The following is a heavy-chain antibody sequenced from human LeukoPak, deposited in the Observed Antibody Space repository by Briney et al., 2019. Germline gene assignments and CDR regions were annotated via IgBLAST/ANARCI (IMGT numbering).Heavy chain of an antibody. CDR1: GGSFSGYY. D-gene: IGHD2-2*01. CDR2: INHSGST. Sequence: SETLSLTCAVYGGSFSGYYWSWIRQPPGKGLEWIGEINHSGSTNYSPSLKSRVTISVDTSKNQFSLKLSSVTAADTAVYYCARGPEPYCSSTSCYYYYYGMDVWGQGTTVTVSS. J-gene: IGHJ6*02. CDR3: ARGPEPYCSSTSCYYYYYGMDV. V-gene: IGHV4-34*01.